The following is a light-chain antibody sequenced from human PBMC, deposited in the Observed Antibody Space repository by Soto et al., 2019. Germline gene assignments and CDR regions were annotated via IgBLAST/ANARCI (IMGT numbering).Light chain of an antibody. CDR3: QQSYSTPHT. V-gene: IGKV1-39*01. J-gene: IGKJ2*01. Sequence: DIQMTQSPSSLSASLGERVTITCRASQSISSHLDWYQQKPGQAPKLLIYAASSLQSGFPSRFSGSGSGTDFTLTISSLQPEDFAAYYCQQSYSTPHTFGQGTKLEIK. CDR2: AAS. CDR1: QSISSH.